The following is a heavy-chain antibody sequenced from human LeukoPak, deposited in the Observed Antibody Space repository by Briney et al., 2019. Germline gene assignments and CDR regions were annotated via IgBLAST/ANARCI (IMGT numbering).Heavy chain of an antibody. CDR2: VSGSGGST. CDR3: ANALPYSNSQIDY. Sequence: GGSLRLSCAASGFTFSSYAMSWVRQAPGKGLEWVSAVSGSGGSTYYADSVKGRFTISRDNSKNTLYLQMNGLRAEDTAVYYCANALPYSNSQIDYWGQGTLVTVSS. D-gene: IGHD4-11*01. CDR1: GFTFSSYA. J-gene: IGHJ4*02. V-gene: IGHV3-23*01.